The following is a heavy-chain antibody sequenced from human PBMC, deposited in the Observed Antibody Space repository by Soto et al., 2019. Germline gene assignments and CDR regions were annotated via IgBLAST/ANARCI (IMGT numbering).Heavy chain of an antibody. CDR2: INTDGTYT. D-gene: IGHD3-3*01. V-gene: IGHV3-74*01. J-gene: IGHJ4*02. CDR3: ARDFGHGYYLDY. Sequence: GGSLRLSCVASGLSFRNYWVHWVRQAPGKGLEWVSRINTDGTYTSNADPVKGRFTISRDNAKNTLYLQMNSLRDEDTAVYFCARDFGHGYYLDYWGRGTLVTVSS. CDR1: GLSFRNYW.